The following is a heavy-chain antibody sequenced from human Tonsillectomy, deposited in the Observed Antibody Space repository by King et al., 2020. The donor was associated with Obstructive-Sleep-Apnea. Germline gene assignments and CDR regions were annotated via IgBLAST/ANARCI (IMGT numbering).Heavy chain of an antibody. CDR1: GYSFTNYW. CDR2: IDPSDAYV. CDR3: ARLVGGLRWYE. D-gene: IGHD4-23*01. Sequence: LVQSGAEVKKPGESLRISCKGSGYSFTNYWITWVRQMPGKGLEWMGRIDPSDAYVNYNPSFQGHVTISSDKSISTAYLHWSSLRASDTAMYYCARLVGGLRWYEWGQGTLVTVSS. V-gene: IGHV5-10-1*01. J-gene: IGHJ4*02.